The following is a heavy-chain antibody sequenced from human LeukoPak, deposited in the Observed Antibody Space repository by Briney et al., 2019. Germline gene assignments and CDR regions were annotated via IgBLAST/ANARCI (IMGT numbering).Heavy chain of an antibody. D-gene: IGHD3-22*01. CDR3: AKLPGYDSSGYPYYFDY. CDR1: GFTFDDYA. CDR2: ISWNSGSI. Sequence: GRSLRLSCAASGFTFDDYAMHWVRQAPGKGLEWVLGISWNSGSIVYADSVKGRFTISRDNAKNSLYLQMNSLRAEDTALYYCAKLPGYDSSGYPYYFDYWGQGTLVTVSS. J-gene: IGHJ4*02. V-gene: IGHV3-9*01.